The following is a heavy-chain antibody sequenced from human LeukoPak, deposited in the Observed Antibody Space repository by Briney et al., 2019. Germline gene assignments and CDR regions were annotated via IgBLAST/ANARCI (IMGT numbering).Heavy chain of an antibody. V-gene: IGHV4-39*07. CDR1: GGSISSSSYY. CDR2: IYYSGST. J-gene: IGHJ4*02. D-gene: IGHD5-12*01. CDR3: ARDISGYDYFDY. Sequence: SETLSLTCTVSGGSISSSSYYWGWIRQPPGKGLEWIGSIYYSGSTNYNPSLKSRVTISVDTSKNQFSRKLSSVTAADTAVYYCARDISGYDYFDYWGQGTLVTVSS.